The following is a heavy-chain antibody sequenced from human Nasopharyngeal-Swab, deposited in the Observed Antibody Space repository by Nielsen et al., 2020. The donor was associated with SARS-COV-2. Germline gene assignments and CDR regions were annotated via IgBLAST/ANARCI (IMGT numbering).Heavy chain of an antibody. CDR3: ARISYYDSSGYWPYFDY. CDR2: INAGNGKT. V-gene: IGHV1-3*01. D-gene: IGHD3-22*01. J-gene: IGHJ4*02. CDR1: GYTFTNYA. Sequence: VKVSCKASGYTFTNYAIHWVRQAPGQRLEWMGWINAGNGKTKSSQKLQGRVTITRDTSASTAYMELSSLRSEDTAVYYCARISYYDSSGYWPYFDYWGQGTLVTVSS.